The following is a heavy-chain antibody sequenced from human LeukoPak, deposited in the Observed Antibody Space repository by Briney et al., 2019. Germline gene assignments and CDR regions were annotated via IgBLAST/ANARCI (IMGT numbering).Heavy chain of an antibody. V-gene: IGHV1-2*02. Sequence: ASVKVSCKASGYTFSGYYMHWVRQAPGQGLEWMGWINPNSGGTNYAQKFQGRVTMTRDTSISTAYMELSRLRSDDTAVYYCARDPRYCTNGVCHLYNWFDPWGQGTLVTVSS. CDR2: INPNSGGT. CDR3: ARDPRYCTNGVCHLYNWFDP. J-gene: IGHJ5*02. D-gene: IGHD2-8*01. CDR1: GYTFSGYY.